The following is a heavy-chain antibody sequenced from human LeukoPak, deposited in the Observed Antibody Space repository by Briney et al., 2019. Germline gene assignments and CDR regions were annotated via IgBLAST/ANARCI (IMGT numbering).Heavy chain of an antibody. J-gene: IGHJ1*01. Sequence: ASVKVSCKASGYTFTSYYMHWVRQAPGQGLEWMGIINPSGGSTGYAQKFQGRVTMTRDTSTSTVYMELSILRPEDTAVYYFSRDLNPLAAQTPLGYGGQNTLVTVSS. D-gene: IGHD6-13*01. V-gene: IGHV1-46*01. CDR1: GYTFTSYY. CDR2: INPSGGST. CDR3: SRDLNPLAAQTPLGY.